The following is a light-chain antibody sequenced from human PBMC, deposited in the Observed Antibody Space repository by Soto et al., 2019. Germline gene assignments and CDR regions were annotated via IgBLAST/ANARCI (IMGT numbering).Light chain of an antibody. J-gene: IGLJ7*01. CDR3: ISYKTDDTFV. V-gene: IGLV2-14*01. CDR2: EAT. Sequence: QSVLTQPASVSGSPGQSITISCAGTRSDIGASNSVSWYQHLPGRSPTLIIYEATNRPSGVSERFSGSKAGDTASLTISGLQADDESEYFCISYKTDDTFVFGGGTQLTVL. CDR1: RSDIGASNS.